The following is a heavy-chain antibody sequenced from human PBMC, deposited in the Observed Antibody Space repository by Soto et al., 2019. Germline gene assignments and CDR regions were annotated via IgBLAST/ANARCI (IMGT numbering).Heavy chain of an antibody. V-gene: IGHV3-23*01. CDR2: ISGSGGST. CDR1: GFTFSSYA. CDR3: AKDDIVVVVAAILDY. Sequence: PGGSLRLSCAASGFTFSSYAMSWVRQAPGKGLEWVSAISGSGGSTYYADSVKGRFTISRDNSKNTLYLQMNSPRAEDTAVYYCAKDDIVVVVAAILDYWGQRTLVTVSS. D-gene: IGHD2-15*01. J-gene: IGHJ4*02.